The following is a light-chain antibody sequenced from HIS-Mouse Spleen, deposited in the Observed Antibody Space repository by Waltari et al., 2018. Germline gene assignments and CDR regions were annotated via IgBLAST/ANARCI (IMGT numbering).Light chain of an antibody. V-gene: IGLV2-23*01. CDR1: SSDVGSYNL. CDR3: CSYAGSSTLV. J-gene: IGLJ3*02. CDR2: EGS. Sequence: QSALTQPASVSGSPGQSLTISCTGTSSDVGSYNLVSWYQQHQGKAPKLMIYEGSKRPSGVSNRFSGSKSGNTASLTISGLQAEDEADYYCCSYAGSSTLVFGGGTKLTVL.